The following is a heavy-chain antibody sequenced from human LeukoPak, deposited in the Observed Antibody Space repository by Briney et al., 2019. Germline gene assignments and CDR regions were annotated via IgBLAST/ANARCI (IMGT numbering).Heavy chain of an antibody. V-gene: IGHV3-33*01. CDR2: MWYDGSNK. D-gene: IGHD2-15*01. Sequence: GGSLRLSCAASGFTFSSYGMHWVRQAPGKGLEWVAVMWYDGSNKYYADSVKGRFTISRDNSKNTLYLQMNSLRAEDTAVYYCAGALGSAPLGYWGQGTLVTVSS. J-gene: IGHJ4*02. CDR1: GFTFSSYG. CDR3: AGALGSAPLGY.